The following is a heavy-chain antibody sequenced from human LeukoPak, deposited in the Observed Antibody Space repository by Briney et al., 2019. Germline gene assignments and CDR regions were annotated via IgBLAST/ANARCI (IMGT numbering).Heavy chain of an antibody. Sequence: PGGSLRLSCAASGFTFSNYWMSWVRQAPEKGLEWVANINQDGSVKQYVDSMKGRFTISRDNARDSLYLLMNSLRAEDTAVYYCARDRDDGGFEYWGQGTLVTVSS. D-gene: IGHD4-23*01. CDR1: GFTFSNYW. CDR2: INQDGSVK. V-gene: IGHV3-7*01. CDR3: ARDRDDGGFEY. J-gene: IGHJ4*02.